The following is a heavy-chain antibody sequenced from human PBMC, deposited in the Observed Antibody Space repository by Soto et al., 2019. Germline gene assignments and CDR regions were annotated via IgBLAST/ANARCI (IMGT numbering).Heavy chain of an antibody. Sequence: PWGSLRLSCAASGVTFISYSINLCRQSPGKWLEWVSSISSSSSYIYYADSLKGRFTISRDNAKNSLYLQMNSLRAEDTAVYYCARDHSTFNPVPIDPWGQGTLVTVSS. D-gene: IGHD2-21*01. CDR1: GVTFISYS. CDR3: ARDHSTFNPVPIDP. V-gene: IGHV3-21*01. J-gene: IGHJ5*02. CDR2: ISSSSSYI.